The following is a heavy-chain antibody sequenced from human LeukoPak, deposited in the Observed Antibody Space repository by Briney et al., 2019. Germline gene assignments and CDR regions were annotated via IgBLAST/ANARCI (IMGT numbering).Heavy chain of an antibody. Sequence: SETLSLTCTVSGASISSYYWSWIRQPPGKGLEWIGYFSYSGSTYYNPSLKSRVTMSVDTSKNQFSLNLRSVTAADTAVYYCARDRYSYGFWGQGILVTVSS. CDR2: FSYSGST. D-gene: IGHD5-18*01. V-gene: IGHV4-59*01. J-gene: IGHJ4*02. CDR3: ARDRYSYGF. CDR1: GASISSYY.